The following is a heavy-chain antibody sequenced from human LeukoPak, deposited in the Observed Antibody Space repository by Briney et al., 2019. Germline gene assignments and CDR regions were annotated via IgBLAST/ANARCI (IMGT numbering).Heavy chain of an antibody. V-gene: IGHV4-4*07. CDR1: GGSISSYY. CDR3: ARDAWFGAGRTFDY. CDR2: IYTSGST. D-gene: IGHD3-10*01. J-gene: IGHJ4*02. Sequence: SETLSLTCTVSGGSISSYYWSWLRQPAGKGLEWIGRIYTSGSTNYIPSLKSRLTISVDTSKNQFSLRLSSVTAADTAVYYCARDAWFGAGRTFDYWGQGTLVTVSS.